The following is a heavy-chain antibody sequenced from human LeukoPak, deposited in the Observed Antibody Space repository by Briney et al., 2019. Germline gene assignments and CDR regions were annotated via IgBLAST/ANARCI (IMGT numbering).Heavy chain of an antibody. Sequence: SETLSLTCAVYGGSFSGYYWSWIRQPPGKGLEWIGYIYYSGSTNYNPSLKSRVTISVDTSKNQFSLKLSSVTAADTAVYYCASLYGSGSSFDYWGQGTLVTVSS. V-gene: IGHV4-59*08. D-gene: IGHD3-10*01. J-gene: IGHJ4*02. CDR1: GGSFSGYY. CDR2: IYYSGST. CDR3: ASLYGSGSSFDY.